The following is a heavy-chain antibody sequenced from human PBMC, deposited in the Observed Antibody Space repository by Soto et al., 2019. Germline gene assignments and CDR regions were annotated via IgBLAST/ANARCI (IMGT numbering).Heavy chain of an antibody. Sequence: PGESLKISCKGSGYTFTNYWIGWVRQMPGKGLEWMGIIYPGDSDTKYNPSFQGQVTISADKSITTTYLQWSSLKASDTAIYYCAATIFYYGMDVWGQGTTVTVSS. CDR2: IYPGDSDT. J-gene: IGHJ6*02. D-gene: IGHD3-3*01. CDR1: GYTFTNYW. CDR3: AATIFYYGMDV. V-gene: IGHV5-51*01.